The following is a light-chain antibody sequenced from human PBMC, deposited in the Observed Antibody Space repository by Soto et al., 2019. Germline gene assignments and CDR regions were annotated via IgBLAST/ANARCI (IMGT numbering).Light chain of an antibody. Sequence: QPVLTQSSSASASLGSSVKLTCTLSSGHSSYIIAWHQQQPGKAPRYLMKLEGSGSYNKGSGVPDRFSGSSSGADRYLTISNLPSDDEAAYDCETSDSNTAVFGGGTQLTVL. CDR2: LEGSGSY. CDR1: SGHSSYI. J-gene: IGLJ7*01. V-gene: IGLV4-60*03. CDR3: ETSDSNTAV.